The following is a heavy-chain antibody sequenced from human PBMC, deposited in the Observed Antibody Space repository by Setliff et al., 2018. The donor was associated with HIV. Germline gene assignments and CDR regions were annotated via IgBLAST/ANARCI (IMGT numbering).Heavy chain of an antibody. CDR1: GDSIRGYY. J-gene: IGHJ6*03. Sequence: SETLSLTCTVSGDSIRGYYWSWIRQPPGKGLEWIGYIYYSGSTNYNPSLKSRVTISVDTSKNQFSLRLSSVTAADTAIYYCARGVNSGTYWGYYYYMDVWGKGTTVTVSS. D-gene: IGHD1-26*01. V-gene: IGHV4-59*08. CDR2: IYYSGST. CDR3: ARGVNSGTYWGYYYYMDV.